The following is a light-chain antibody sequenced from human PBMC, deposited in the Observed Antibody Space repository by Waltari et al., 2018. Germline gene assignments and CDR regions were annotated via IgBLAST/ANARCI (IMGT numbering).Light chain of an antibody. CDR2: GNM. J-gene: IGLJ3*02. V-gene: IGLV1-40*01. Sequence: QSVLTQPHSVSGAPGQRVTISCTGRGYNIGAGYEVHWYQQLPRAAPKLLIYGNMTRPVGFPGRVFGSAAGTSASLAITGVQAEDEADYYCQSYDTSLSVVFGGGTKLTVL. CDR3: QSYDTSLSVV. CDR1: GYNIGAGYE.